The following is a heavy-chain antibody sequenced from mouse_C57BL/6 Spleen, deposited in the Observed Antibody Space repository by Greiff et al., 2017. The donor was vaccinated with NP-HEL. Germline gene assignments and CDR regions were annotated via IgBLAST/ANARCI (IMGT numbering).Heavy chain of an antibody. Sequence: EVQLQQSGPELVKPGASVKISCKASGYTFTDYYMNWVKQSHGKSLEWIGDINPNNGGTSYNQKFKGKATLTVDKSSSTAYMELRSLTSEDSAVYYCAGGNFHFDYWGQGTTLTVSS. CDR1: GYTFTDYY. J-gene: IGHJ2*01. CDR2: INPNNGGT. CDR3: AGGNFHFDY. V-gene: IGHV1-26*01. D-gene: IGHD2-1*01.